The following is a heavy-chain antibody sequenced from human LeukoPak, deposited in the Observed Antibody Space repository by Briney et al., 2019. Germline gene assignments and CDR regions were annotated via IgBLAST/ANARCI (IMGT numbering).Heavy chain of an antibody. D-gene: IGHD6-19*01. V-gene: IGHV4-34*01. CDR3: ASPPAGLGGYFHY. Sequence: PSETLSLTCAVYGGSFSGYYWSWIRQPPGKGLEWIGEINHSGSTNYNPSLKSRVTISVDTSKNQFSLKLSSVTAADTAVYYCASPPAGLGGYFHYWGQGTLVTVSS. CDR2: INHSGST. J-gene: IGHJ4*02. CDR1: GGSFSGYY.